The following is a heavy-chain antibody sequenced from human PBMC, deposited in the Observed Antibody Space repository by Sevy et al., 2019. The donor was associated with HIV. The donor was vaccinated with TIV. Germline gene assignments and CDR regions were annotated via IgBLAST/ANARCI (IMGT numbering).Heavy chain of an antibody. CDR1: GFTFSSYS. V-gene: IGHV3-21*01. J-gene: IGHJ4*02. CDR3: ARDRGVLLWFGEFPTPFDY. D-gene: IGHD3-10*01. Sequence: GGSLRLSCAASGFTFSSYSMNWVRQAPGKGLEWVSSISSSSSSYIYYADSVKGRFTISRDNAKNSLYLQMNSLRAEETAVYYCARDRGVLLWFGEFPTPFDYWGQGTLVTVSS. CDR2: ISSSSSSYI.